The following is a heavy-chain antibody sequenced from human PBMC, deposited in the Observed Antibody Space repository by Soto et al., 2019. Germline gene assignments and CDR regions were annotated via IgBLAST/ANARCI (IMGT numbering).Heavy chain of an antibody. CDR1: GFPFSSFS. J-gene: IGHJ4*02. D-gene: IGHD3-10*01. CDR2: IGRVSTYI. V-gene: IGHV3-21*01. Sequence: HLVESGGGLVKPRGSLRLSCVASGFPFSSFSLNWIRQAPGKGLEWVSSIGRVSTYIYYADSVRGRFTVSRDNAKNSVYLQMNGLTAEDSGIYYCARVTAGSGSYQIDLWGQATLVTVSS. CDR3: ARVTAGSGSYQIDL.